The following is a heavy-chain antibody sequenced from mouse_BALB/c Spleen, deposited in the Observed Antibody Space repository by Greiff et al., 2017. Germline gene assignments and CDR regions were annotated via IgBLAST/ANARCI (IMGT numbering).Heavy chain of an antibody. V-gene: IGHV2-6-5*01. CDR3: AKHEGITTAYWYFEV. CDR2: IWGGGST. CDR1: GFSLTDYG. J-gene: IGHJ1*01. D-gene: IGHD1-2*01. Sequence: QVQLKESGPGLVAPSQSLSITCTASGFSLTDYGVSWIRQPPGKGLEWLGAIWGGGSTYYNSALKSRLSISKDNSKSHIFLKMNSLQTDDTAMYYCAKHEGITTAYWYFEVWGAGTTVTVSS.